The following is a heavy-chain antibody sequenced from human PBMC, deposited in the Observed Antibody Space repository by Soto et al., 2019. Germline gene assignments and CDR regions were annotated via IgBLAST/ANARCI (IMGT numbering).Heavy chain of an antibody. Sequence: PGGSLRLSCAASGFTFSSYEMNWVRQAPGKGLEWVSYISSSGSTIYYADSVKGRFTISRDNAKNSLYLQMNSLRAEDTAVYYCARDYGGNSWDYWGQGTLVTVSS. CDR2: ISSSGSTI. J-gene: IGHJ4*02. V-gene: IGHV3-48*03. D-gene: IGHD4-17*01. CDR3: ARDYGGNSWDY. CDR1: GFTFSSYE.